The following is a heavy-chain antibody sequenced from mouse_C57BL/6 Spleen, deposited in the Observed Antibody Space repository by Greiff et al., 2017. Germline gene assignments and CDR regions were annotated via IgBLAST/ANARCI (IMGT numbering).Heavy chain of an antibody. CDR1: GYTFTDYY. V-gene: IGHV1-26*01. CDR3: ARYETTVVATYYAMDY. J-gene: IGHJ4*01. CDR2: INPNNGGT. Sequence: EVQLQQSGPELVKPGASVKISCKASGYTFTDYYMNWVKQSHGKSLEWIGDINPNNGGTSYNQKFKGKATLTVDKSSSTAYMELRSLTSEDSAVYYCARYETTVVATYYAMDYWGQGTSVTFAS. D-gene: IGHD1-1*01.